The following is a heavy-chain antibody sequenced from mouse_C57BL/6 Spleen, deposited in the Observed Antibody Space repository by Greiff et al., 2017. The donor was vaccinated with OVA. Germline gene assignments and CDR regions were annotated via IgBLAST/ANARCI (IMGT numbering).Heavy chain of an antibody. D-gene: IGHD3-2*02. CDR1: GFNIKDDY. J-gene: IGHJ3*01. CDR3: TRDSSGPAWFAY. V-gene: IGHV14-4*01. Sequence: EVMLVESGAELVRPGASVKLSCTASGFNIKDDYMHWVKQRPEQGLEWIGWIDPENGDTEYASKFQGKATITADTSSNTAYLQLSSLTSEDTAVYYCTRDSSGPAWFAYWGQGTLVTVSA. CDR2: IDPENGDT.